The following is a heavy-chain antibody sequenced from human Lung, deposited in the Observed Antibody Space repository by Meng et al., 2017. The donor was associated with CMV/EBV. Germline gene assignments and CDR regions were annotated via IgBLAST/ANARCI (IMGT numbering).Heavy chain of an antibody. J-gene: IGHJ6*02. D-gene: IGHD2-21*01. V-gene: IGHV2-5*01. Sequence: SGPTLVKPTQTLTLTYSFSGFSLTTSGVGVEWIRQPPGKALEWLGLIYWNDDKRYSPSLKSRLTLTKDTSKNQVVLTMTNMDPVDTATYFCARNVVVRSGDYYYYIMNVWGQGXTVTVSS. CDR1: GFSLTTSGVG. CDR3: ARNVVVRSGDYYYYIMNV. CDR2: IYWNDDK.